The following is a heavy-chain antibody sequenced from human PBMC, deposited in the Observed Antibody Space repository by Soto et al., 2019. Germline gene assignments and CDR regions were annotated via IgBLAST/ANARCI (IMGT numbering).Heavy chain of an antibody. V-gene: IGHV3-66*01. D-gene: IGHD1-26*01. CDR1: GFTVSSNY. CDR2: IYSGGST. CDR3: ARESIVGATNTFDY. J-gene: IGHJ4*02. Sequence: EVQLVESGGGLVQPGKSLRLSCAASGFTVSSNYMSWVRQAPGKGLEWVSIIYSGGSTYYADSVKGRFTISRDNSKNTLYLQMNSLRAEATAVYYCARESIVGATNTFDYWGQGTLVTVSS.